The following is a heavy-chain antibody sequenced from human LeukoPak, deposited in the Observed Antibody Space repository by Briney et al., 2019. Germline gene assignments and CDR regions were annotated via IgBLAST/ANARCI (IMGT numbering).Heavy chain of an antibody. J-gene: IGHJ5*02. CDR2: TSHSDSP. Sequence: SETLSLTCSVSGMSITSRHYWGWIRQPPGKGLEWIGSTSHSDSPYYNPSLESRVTISLDTSRNQFSLKLASVTAADTAVYYCARDFGETSLPNWFDPWGQGTLVIVSS. CDR1: GMSITSRHY. V-gene: IGHV4-38-2*02. CDR3: ARDFGETSLPNWFDP. D-gene: IGHD3-16*01.